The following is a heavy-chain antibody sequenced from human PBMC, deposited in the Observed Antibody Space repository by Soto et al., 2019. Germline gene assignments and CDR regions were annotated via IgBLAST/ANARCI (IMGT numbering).Heavy chain of an antibody. D-gene: IGHD3-9*01. CDR2: IYYSGST. CDR3: AREVNYDILTGYFRSYNWFDP. J-gene: IGHJ5*02. CDR1: GGSISSYY. V-gene: IGHV4-59*01. Sequence: SETLSLTCTVSGGSISSYYWSWIRRPPGKGLEWIGYIYYSGSTNYNPSLKSRVTISVDTSKNQFSLKLSSVTAADTAVYYCAREVNYDILTGYFRSYNWFDPWGQGTLVTVSS.